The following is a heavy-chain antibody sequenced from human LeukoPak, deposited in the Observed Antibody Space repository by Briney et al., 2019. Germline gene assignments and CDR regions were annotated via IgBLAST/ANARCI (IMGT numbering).Heavy chain of an antibody. V-gene: IGHV3-30*18. CDR1: GFSFSSYG. Sequence: GGSLRLSCAASGFSFSSYGMHWVRQAPGKGPEWVAVISYDGSSKYYADSVKGRFTVSRDDSKNTLYLQMNSLRAEDTAVYYCAKDWEVFDYWGQGTLVTVSS. CDR2: ISYDGSSK. CDR3: AKDWEVFDY. D-gene: IGHD1-26*01. J-gene: IGHJ4*02.